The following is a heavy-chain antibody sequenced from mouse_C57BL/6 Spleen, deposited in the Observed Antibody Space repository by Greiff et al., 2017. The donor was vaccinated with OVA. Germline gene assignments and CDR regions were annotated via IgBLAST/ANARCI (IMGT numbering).Heavy chain of an antibody. V-gene: IGHV1-15*01. CDR3: TRYSGLYAMDY. J-gene: IGHJ4*01. CDR2: IDPETGGT. Sequence: VQLQQSGAELVRPGASVTLSCKASGYTFTDYEMHWVKQTPVHGLEWIGAIDPETGGTAYNQKFKGKAILTADKSSSTAYMELRSLTSEDSAVYYCTRYSGLYAMDYWGQGTSVTVSS. CDR1: GYTFTDYE. D-gene: IGHD3-2*02.